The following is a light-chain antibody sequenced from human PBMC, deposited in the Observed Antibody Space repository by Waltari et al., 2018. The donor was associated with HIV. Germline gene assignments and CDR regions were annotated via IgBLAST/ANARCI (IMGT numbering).Light chain of an antibody. CDR3: SATADLESVT. CDR1: TRDIGDF. J-gene: IGLJ2*01. Sequence: SALTQPASVSGSLGQSVTISCTGATRDIGDFVSWYQQLPGRAPQLLFSGVNRRASGISHRFFASKSGATASLTIARLQADDEVCYYCSATADLESVTFGGGT. CDR2: GVN. V-gene: IGLV2-14*03.